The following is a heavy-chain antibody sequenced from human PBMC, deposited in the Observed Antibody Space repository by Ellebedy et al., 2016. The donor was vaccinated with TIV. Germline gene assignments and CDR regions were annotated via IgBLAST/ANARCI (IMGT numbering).Heavy chain of an antibody. J-gene: IGHJ4*02. D-gene: IGHD1-26*01. CDR2: IKQDGSEK. CDR3: ARSPANPGGGKAY. V-gene: IGHV3-7*03. Sequence: GGSLTLSXAASGFTSSSYWMSWVRQAPGKGLEWVANIKQDGSEKYYVDSVKGRFTISRDNAKNSLYLQMNSLRAEDTAVYYCARSPANPGGGKAYWGQGTLVTVSS. CDR1: GFTSSSYW.